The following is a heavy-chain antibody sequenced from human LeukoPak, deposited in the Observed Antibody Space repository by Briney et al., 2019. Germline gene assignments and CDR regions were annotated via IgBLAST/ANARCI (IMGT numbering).Heavy chain of an antibody. CDR3: AKSPGVDAAFDI. CDR2: ISGSGGST. CDR1: GFTFSNFA. J-gene: IGHJ3*02. Sequence: GGSLRRSCAASGFTFSNFAVSWVRQAPGKGLECVSAISGSGGSTYYADSVKGRFTISRDNSKNTLYLQMNSLRAEDTAVYYCAKSPGVDAAFDIWGQGTMVTVSS. D-gene: IGHD7-27*01. V-gene: IGHV3-23*01.